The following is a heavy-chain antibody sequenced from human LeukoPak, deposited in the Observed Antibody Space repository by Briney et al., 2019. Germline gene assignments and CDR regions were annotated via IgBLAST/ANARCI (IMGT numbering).Heavy chain of an antibody. CDR3: ARDTAYDILTGYYNVGAFDI. J-gene: IGHJ3*02. CDR2: IHTTGST. D-gene: IGHD3-9*01. Sequence: SETLSLTCTVSGGSISSGSYYWSWIRQPAGKGLEFIGRIHTTGSTNYSPSLKSRVTISVDTSKNQFSLKLNSVTAADTAVYYCARDTAYDILTGYYNVGAFDIWGQGTMVTVSS. CDR1: GGSISSGSYY. V-gene: IGHV4-61*02.